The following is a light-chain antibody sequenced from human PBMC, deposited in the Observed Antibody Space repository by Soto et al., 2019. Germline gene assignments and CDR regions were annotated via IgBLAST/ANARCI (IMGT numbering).Light chain of an antibody. CDR1: HSVSSSY. CDR3: QQYSSSRWT. J-gene: IGKJ1*01. CDR2: GAS. Sequence: EIVLTQSPGTLSLSSGERATLSCRASHSVSSSYLAWYQQKPGQATRLLIYGASSRATGIPDRLSGSGSRADVTLTISRLEPEDFAVYYCQQYSSSRWTFGQGTKVEIK. V-gene: IGKV3-20*01.